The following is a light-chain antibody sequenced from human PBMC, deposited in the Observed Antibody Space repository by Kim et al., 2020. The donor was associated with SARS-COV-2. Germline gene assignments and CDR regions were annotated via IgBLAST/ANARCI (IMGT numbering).Light chain of an antibody. J-gene: IGLJ3*02. CDR3: QTWGTGMV. CDR2: LNSDGSH. V-gene: IGLV4-69*01. Sequence: GASVKLNCTLSSGHSRYAIAWHQQQPEKGPRYLMKLNSDGSHSKGDGIPDRFSGSSSGAERYLTISSLQSEDEADYYCQTWGTGMVFGGGTQLTVL. CDR1: SGHSRYA.